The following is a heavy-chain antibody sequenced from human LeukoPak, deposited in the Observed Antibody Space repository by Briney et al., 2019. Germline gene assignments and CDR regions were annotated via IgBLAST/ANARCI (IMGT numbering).Heavy chain of an antibody. J-gene: IGHJ4*02. Sequence: PSETLSLTCTVSGGSISSYYWSWIRQPPGKGQEWIGYIYYSGSTNYNPSLKSRVTISVDTSKNQFSLKLSSVTAADTAVYDCARVRESIRLFGRGYYFDYWGQGTLVTVSS. CDR3: ARVRESIRLFGRGYYFDY. D-gene: IGHD3-10*02. CDR2: IYYSGST. V-gene: IGHV4-59*01. CDR1: GGSISSYY.